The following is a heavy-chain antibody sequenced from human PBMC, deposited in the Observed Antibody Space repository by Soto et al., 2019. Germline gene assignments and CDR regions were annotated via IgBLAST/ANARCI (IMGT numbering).Heavy chain of an antibody. D-gene: IGHD6-6*01. CDR3: ARAAVATRCFEF. V-gene: IGHV4-31*03. CDR1: GGSINSDDSY. CDR2: IFHRGST. J-gene: IGHJ1*01. Sequence: PSETLSLTCTVSGGSINSDDSYWTWIRRHPGKGLEWIGYIFHRGSTKYNPSLKSRVTMSVDTSENQFSLNLRSVTAADTAVYYCARAAVATRCFEFWGQGALVTVSS.